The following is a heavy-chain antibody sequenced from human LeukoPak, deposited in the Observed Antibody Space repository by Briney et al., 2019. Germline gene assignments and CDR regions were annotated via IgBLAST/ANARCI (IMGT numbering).Heavy chain of an antibody. V-gene: IGHV4-30-4*01. CDR1: GGSISSGDYY. CDR2: IYYSGST. J-gene: IGHJ3*02. Sequence: PSETLSLTCTVSGGSISSGDYYWSWIRQPPGKGLEWIGYIYYSGSTYYNPSLKSRVTISVDTSKNQFSLKLSSVTAADTAVYYGARGRERARAFDIWAKGQWSPSLQ. CDR3: ARGRERARAFDI.